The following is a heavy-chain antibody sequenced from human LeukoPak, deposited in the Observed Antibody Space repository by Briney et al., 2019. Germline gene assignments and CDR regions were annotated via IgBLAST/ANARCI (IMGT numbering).Heavy chain of an antibody. CDR3: ARAGGPEGWFDP. CDR2: INSDGSGT. J-gene: IGHJ5*02. Sequence: GGSLRLSCAASGFTFSRYWMHWVRQAPGKGLVWVSRINSDGSGTMYADSVKGRFTISRDNAKNTLYLQMNSLRAEDTAVYYCARAGGPEGWFDPWGQGTLVTVSS. CDR1: GFTFSRYW. V-gene: IGHV3-74*03. D-gene: IGHD3-10*01.